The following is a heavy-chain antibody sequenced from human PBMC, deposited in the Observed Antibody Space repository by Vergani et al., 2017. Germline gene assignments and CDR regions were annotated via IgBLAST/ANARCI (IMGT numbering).Heavy chain of an antibody. CDR3: ASSSPKYHTVREDY. CDR2: ISYDGSNK. J-gene: IGHJ4*02. V-gene: IGHV3-30-3*01. CDR1: GFTFSSYA. Sequence: QVQLVESGGGVVQPGRSLRLSCAASGFTFSSYAMHWVRQAPGKGLEWVAVISYDGSNKYYADSVKGRFTISRDNSKNTLYLQMNSLRAEDTAVYYCASSSPKYHTVREDYWGQGTLVTVSS. D-gene: IGHD4-11*01.